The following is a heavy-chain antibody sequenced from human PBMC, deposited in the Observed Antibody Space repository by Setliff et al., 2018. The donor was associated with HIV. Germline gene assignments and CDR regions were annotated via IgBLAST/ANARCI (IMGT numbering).Heavy chain of an antibody. Sequence: GGSLRLSCAASGFTFSSYGMHWVRQTPGEGLEWVAFIRYDRSNKYYADSVKGRFTISRDNSKNTLYLQMNSLRAEDTAVYYCAKDQGYSYGPDFDYWGQGTLVTVSS. D-gene: IGHD5-18*01. CDR3: AKDQGYSYGPDFDY. V-gene: IGHV3-30*02. CDR2: IRYDRSNK. J-gene: IGHJ4*02. CDR1: GFTFSSYG.